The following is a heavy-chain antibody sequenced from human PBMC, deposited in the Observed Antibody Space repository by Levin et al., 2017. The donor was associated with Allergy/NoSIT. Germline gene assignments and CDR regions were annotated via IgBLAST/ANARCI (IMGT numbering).Heavy chain of an antibody. Sequence: GESLKISCKVSGNGFSTHWIAWVRQMPGKGLEWMGIIYPGDSYTAYSPSFQGQVTISADKSITTAYLQWSGLKASDTAVYYCARGLGLRLLDNPSGGYLDYWGPGTPVTVSS. CDR1: GNGFSTHW. V-gene: IGHV5-51*01. J-gene: IGHJ4*02. D-gene: IGHD3-3*01. CDR3: ARGLGLRLLDNPSGGYLDY. CDR2: IYPGDSYT.